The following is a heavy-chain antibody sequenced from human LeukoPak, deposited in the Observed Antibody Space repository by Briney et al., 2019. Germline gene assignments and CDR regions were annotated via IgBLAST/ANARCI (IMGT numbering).Heavy chain of an antibody. Sequence: GASVKVSCKASGYTITNNYMHWVRQAPGQGLEWMGIINPSGGSTSYAQKFQGRVTMTRDTSTSTVYMELSSLRSEDTAVYYCARGGRLREYVYWGQGTLVTVSS. CDR3: ARGGRLREYVY. D-gene: IGHD3-16*01. J-gene: IGHJ4*02. V-gene: IGHV1-46*01. CDR1: GYTITNNY. CDR2: INPSGGST.